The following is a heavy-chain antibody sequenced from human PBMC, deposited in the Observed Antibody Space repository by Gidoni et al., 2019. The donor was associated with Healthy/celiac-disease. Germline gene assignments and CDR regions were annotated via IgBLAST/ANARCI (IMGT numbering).Heavy chain of an antibody. D-gene: IGHD3-22*01. V-gene: IGHV3-21*01. CDR1: GFPFSTYS. CDR2: ISSSSSYI. CDR3: ARRKIPYDSSGYYSDY. J-gene: IGHJ4*02. Sequence: EVQLVESGVGLVKPGGSLRPSGSASGFPFSTYSMNWVRQAPGKGLEWVSSISSSSSYIYYADSVKGRFTISRDNAKNSLYLQMNSLRAEDTAVYYCARRKIPYDSSGYYSDYWGQGTLVTVSS.